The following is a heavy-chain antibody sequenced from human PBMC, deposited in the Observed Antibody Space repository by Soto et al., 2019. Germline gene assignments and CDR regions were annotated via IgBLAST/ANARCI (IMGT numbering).Heavy chain of an antibody. CDR1: GGSISSGGYS. CDR2: IYHSGST. Sequence: PSETLSLTCAVSGGSISSGGYSWSWIRQPPGKGLEWIGYIYHSGSTYYNPSLKSRVTISVDRSKNQFSLKLSSVTAADTAVYYCARDSYGSIDYWGQGTLVTVSS. J-gene: IGHJ4*02. D-gene: IGHD5-18*01. V-gene: IGHV4-30-2*01. CDR3: ARDSYGSIDY.